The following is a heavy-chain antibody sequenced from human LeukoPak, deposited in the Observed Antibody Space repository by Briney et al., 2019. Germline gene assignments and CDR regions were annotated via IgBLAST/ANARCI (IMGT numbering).Heavy chain of an antibody. CDR2: MNPNSGNT. V-gene: IGHV1-8*01. CDR1: GYTFTSYD. Sequence: ASVKVSCKASGYTFTSYDINWVRQATGQGLEWMGWMNPNSGNTGYAQKFQGRVTMTRNTSISTACMELSSLRSEDTAVYYCARGPVWYQLRNEGSGGYYYYYMDVWGKGTTVTVSS. D-gene: IGHD2-2*01. J-gene: IGHJ6*03. CDR3: ARGPVWYQLRNEGSGGYYYYYMDV.